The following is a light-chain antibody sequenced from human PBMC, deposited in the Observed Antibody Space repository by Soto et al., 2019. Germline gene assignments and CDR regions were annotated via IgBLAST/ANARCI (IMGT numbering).Light chain of an antibody. CDR1: QTISSSY. CDR3: QQYSSLVWT. Sequence: EIVLTQSPGTLSLSPGERAALSCGASQTISSSYLAWYQQAPGQAPRLLIYGASSRATGIPDRISGSGSGTDFTLTISRLEPEDFAVYYCQQYSSLVWTFGQGTKVDIK. J-gene: IGKJ1*01. CDR2: GAS. V-gene: IGKV3-20*01.